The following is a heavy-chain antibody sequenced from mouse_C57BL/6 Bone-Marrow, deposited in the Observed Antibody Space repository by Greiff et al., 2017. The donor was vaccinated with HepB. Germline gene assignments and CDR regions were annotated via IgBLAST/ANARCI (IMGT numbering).Heavy chain of an antibody. Sequence: EVQLVESGGGLVQPGGSMKLSCVASGFTFSNYWMNWVRQSPEKGLEWVAQIRLKSDNYATHYAESVKGRFTISRDDSKSSVYLQMNNLRAEDTGIYYCTGEMCHYYYAMDYWGQGTSVTVSS. CDR3: TGEMCHYYYAMDY. CDR2: IRLKSDNYAT. J-gene: IGHJ4*01. V-gene: IGHV6-3*01. D-gene: IGHD1-2*01. CDR1: GFTFSNYW.